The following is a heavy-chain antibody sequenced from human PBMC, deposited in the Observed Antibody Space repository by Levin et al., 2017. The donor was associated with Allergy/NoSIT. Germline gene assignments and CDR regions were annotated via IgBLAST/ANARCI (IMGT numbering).Heavy chain of an antibody. D-gene: IGHD3-10*01. CDR3: ARGDRGITSHFDY. Sequence: GGSLRLSCAASGFTFSSYAMSWVRQAPGKGLEWVSTIGGSSGSTYYVDSVKGRFTISRDNSKNTLYVQMDSLRAEDTAVYYCARGDRGITSHFDYWGQGTLVTVSS. CDR1: GFTFSSYA. CDR2: IGGSSGST. V-gene: IGHV3-23*01. J-gene: IGHJ4*02.